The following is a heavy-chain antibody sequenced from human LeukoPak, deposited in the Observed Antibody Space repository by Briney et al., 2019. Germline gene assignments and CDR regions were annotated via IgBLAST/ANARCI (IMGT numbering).Heavy chain of an antibody. CDR1: GGSFSDNY. Sequence: SETLSLTCAVYGGSFSDNYWTWIRQPPGKGLEWIGEIYHSGSTKYNPSLKSRVTISVDKSKNQFSLKLSSVTAADTAVYYCARGPVYYYDSSGYYGRSAFDIWGQGTMVTVSS. V-gene: IGHV4-34*01. CDR3: ARGPVYYYDSSGYYGRSAFDI. CDR2: IYHSGST. J-gene: IGHJ3*02. D-gene: IGHD3-22*01.